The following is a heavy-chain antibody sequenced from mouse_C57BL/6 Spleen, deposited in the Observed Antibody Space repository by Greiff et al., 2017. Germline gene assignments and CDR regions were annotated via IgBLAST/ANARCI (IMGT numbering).Heavy chain of an antibody. CDR3: ARPFTTVVAKGYYYAMDY. CDR1: GYAFSSSW. J-gene: IGHJ4*01. V-gene: IGHV1-82*01. CDR2: IYPGDGDT. Sequence: VQLQQSGPELVKPGASVKISCKASGYAFSSSWMNWVKQRPGKGLEWIGRIYPGDGDTNYNGQFKGKATLTADKSSSTAYMQLSSLTSEDSAVYFCARPFTTVVAKGYYYAMDYWGQGTSVTVSS. D-gene: IGHD1-1*01.